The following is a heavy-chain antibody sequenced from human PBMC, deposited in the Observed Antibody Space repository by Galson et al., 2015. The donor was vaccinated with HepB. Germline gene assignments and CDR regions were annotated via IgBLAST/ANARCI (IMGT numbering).Heavy chain of an antibody. CDR1: GGTFCSYA. CDR2: IIPIFGTA. J-gene: IGHJ4*02. D-gene: IGHD4-17*01. Sequence: SVKVSCKASGGTFCSYAISWVRQAPGQGLEWMGGIIPIFGTANYAQKFQGRVTITADESTSTAYMELSSLRSEDTAVYYCARDPYGDYVSSQWYWGQGTLVTVSS. CDR3: ARDPYGDYVSSQWY. V-gene: IGHV1-69*13.